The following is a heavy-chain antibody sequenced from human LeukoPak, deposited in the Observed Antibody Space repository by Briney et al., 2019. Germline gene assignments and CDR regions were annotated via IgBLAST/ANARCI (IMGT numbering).Heavy chain of an antibody. CDR1: GGSISNDNYY. CDR2: MYYSGST. D-gene: IGHD4-11*01. Sequence: PSETLSLTCTVSGGSISNDNYYWGWIRQPPGKGLEWIGSMYYSGSTYYNPSLKSRVTISVDTSNNRFSLKLSSVTAADTAMYYCARHPIAMTTPFDDWGQGTLVTVSS. V-gene: IGHV4-39*01. CDR3: ARHPIAMTTPFDD. J-gene: IGHJ4*02.